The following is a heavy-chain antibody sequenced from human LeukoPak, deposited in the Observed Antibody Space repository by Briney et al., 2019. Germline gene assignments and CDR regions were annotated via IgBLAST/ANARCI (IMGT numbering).Heavy chain of an antibody. CDR1: GYSISSGYY. CDR3: ARGVGSSIPRGDYFDY. CDR2: IYHSGST. Sequence: SETLSLTCTVSGYSISSGYYWGLIRQPPGKGLEWIGSIYHSGSTYYNPSLKSRVTISVDTSKNQFSLKLSSVTAADTAVYYCARGVGSSIPRGDYFDYWGQGTLVTVSS. D-gene: IGHD2-2*01. J-gene: IGHJ4*02. V-gene: IGHV4-38-2*02.